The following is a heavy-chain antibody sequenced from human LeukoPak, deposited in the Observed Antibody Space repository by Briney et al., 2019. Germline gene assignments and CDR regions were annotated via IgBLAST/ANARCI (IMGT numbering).Heavy chain of an antibody. J-gene: IGHJ5*02. CDR2: IYYSGST. Sequence: PSETLSLTCTVSGGSISSSSYYWGWIRQPPGKGLEWIGSIYYSGSTYYNPSLKSRVTISVDTSKNQFSLKLSSVTAADTVVYYCARKVTFGYYDSSGYYYASDWFDPWGQGTLVTVSS. CDR3: ARKVTFGYYDSSGYYYASDWFDP. D-gene: IGHD3-22*01. V-gene: IGHV4-39*01. CDR1: GGSISSSSYY.